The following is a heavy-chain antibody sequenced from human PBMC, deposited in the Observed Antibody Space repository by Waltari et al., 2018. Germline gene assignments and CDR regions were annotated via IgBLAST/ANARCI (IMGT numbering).Heavy chain of an antibody. CDR1: GFTFSSYW. J-gene: IGHJ4*02. CDR2: IKQNWMLK. V-gene: IGHV3-7*01. D-gene: IGHD2-2*02. CDR3: ARDWGYCCSSRCYTVPYYFDY. Sequence: EVQLVESGGGLVQPGGSLRLSCAASGFTFSSYWMSWVSQAPGKGREWVANIKQNWMLKYYVDPVKCRFPIPRDNAKNSLYLQMNCLRAEATAVYYRARDWGYCCSSRCYTVPYYFDYWGQGTLVTVSS.